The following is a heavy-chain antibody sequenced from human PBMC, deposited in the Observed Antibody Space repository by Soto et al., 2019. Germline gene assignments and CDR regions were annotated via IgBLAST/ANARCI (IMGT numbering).Heavy chain of an antibody. V-gene: IGHV1-69*12. CDR3: ARIRDPYSYGFRYYGMDV. Sequence: QVQLVQSGAEVKKPGSSVKVSCKASGGTFSSYAISWVRQAPGQGLEWMGGIIPIFGTANYAQKFQGRVTITADESTRTAYMELSSLRSEDTAVYYCARIRDPYSYGFRYYGMDVWGQGTTVTVSS. CDR1: GGTFSSYA. D-gene: IGHD5-18*01. J-gene: IGHJ6*02. CDR2: IIPIFGTA.